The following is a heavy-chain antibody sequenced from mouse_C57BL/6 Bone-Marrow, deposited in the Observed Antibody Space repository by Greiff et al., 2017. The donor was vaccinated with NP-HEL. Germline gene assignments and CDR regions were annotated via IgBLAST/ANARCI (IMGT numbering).Heavy chain of an antibody. CDR1: GYTFTDYY. Sequence: QVQLKESGAELVRPGASVKLSCKASGYTFTDYYINWVKQRPGQGLEWIARIYPGSGNTYYNEKFKGKATLTAEKSSSTAYMQLSSLTSEDSAVYFCASPHYYGSSYFDYWGQGTTLTVSS. D-gene: IGHD1-1*01. V-gene: IGHV1-76*01. CDR2: IYPGSGNT. CDR3: ASPHYYGSSYFDY. J-gene: IGHJ2*01.